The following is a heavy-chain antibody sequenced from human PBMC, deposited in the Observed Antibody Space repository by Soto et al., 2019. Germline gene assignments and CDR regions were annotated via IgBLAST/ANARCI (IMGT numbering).Heavy chain of an antibody. V-gene: IGHV3-49*03. Sequence: GGSLRLSCTASGFTFGDYAMSWFRQAPGKGLEWVGFIRSKAYGGTTEYAASVKGRFTISRDDSKSIAYLQMNSLKTEDTAVYYCTRAWGNWPTSFDYWGQGTLVTVSS. CDR2: IRSKAYGGTT. D-gene: IGHD1-1*01. J-gene: IGHJ4*02. CDR1: GFTFGDYA. CDR3: TRAWGNWPTSFDY.